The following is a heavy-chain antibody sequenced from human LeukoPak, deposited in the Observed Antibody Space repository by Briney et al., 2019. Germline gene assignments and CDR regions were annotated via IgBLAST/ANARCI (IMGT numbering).Heavy chain of an antibody. CDR1: XYTFTSXD. D-gene: IGHD6-13*01. CDR2: MNPNSGHT. Sequence: VKVSCKXSXYTFTSXDINWVRQATGQGLEWMGWMNPNSGHTGYAQKFQGRVTMTRNTSISTAYMELSSLRSEDTAVYYCARGAAAGYWYFDLWGRGTLVTVSS. J-gene: IGHJ2*01. CDR3: ARGAAAGYWYFDL. V-gene: IGHV1-8*01.